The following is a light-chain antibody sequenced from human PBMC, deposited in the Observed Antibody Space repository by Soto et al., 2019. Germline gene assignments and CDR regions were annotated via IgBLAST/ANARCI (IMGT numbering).Light chain of an antibody. CDR1: SSDVGSYNR. V-gene: IGLV2-18*02. CDR2: EVN. CDR3: TSYTSSSTQV. J-gene: IGLJ1*01. Sequence: QSALTQPPSVSGSPGQSVTISCTGTSSDVGSYNRLSWYQQPPGTAPKLIMYEVNTRPSGVPDRFSGSKSGSTASLTISGLQAEDEADYYCTSYTSSSTQVFGTGTKLTVL.